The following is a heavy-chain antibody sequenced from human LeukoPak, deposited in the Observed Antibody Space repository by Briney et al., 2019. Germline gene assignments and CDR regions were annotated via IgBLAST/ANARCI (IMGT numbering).Heavy chain of an antibody. CDR3: ARGEMATVPSFDY. V-gene: IGHV3-30-3*01. CDR1: GFTFSSYA. CDR2: ISYDGSNK. J-gene: IGHJ4*02. Sequence: GRSLRLSCAASGFTFSSYATHWVRQAPGKGLEWVAVISYDGSNKYYADSVKGRSTISRDNSKNTLYLQMNSLRAEDTAVYYCARGEMATVPSFDYWGQGTLVTVSS. D-gene: IGHD5-24*01.